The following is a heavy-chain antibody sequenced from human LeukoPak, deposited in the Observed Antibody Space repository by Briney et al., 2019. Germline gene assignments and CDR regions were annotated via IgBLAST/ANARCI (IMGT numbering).Heavy chain of an antibody. CDR1: GFMFNNYG. CDR3: AKDMSSGYYGSRYFDS. CDR2: ISESGDRT. Sequence: PGGSLRLSCAASGFMFNNYGMTWVRQAPGKGLEWVSGISESGDRTYYADSVKGRLTISRDNSKNTLYLQMNGLRAEDTAVYYCAKDMSSGYYGSRYFDSWGQGTLVTVSS. J-gene: IGHJ4*02. D-gene: IGHD3-22*01. V-gene: IGHV3-23*01.